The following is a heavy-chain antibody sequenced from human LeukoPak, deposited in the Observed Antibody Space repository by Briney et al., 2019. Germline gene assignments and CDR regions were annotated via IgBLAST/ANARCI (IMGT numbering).Heavy chain of an antibody. CDR2: KSPNSGDT. D-gene: IGHD7-27*01. CDR1: GYTFTSYD. J-gene: IGHJ4*02. V-gene: IGHV1-8*01. Sequence: ASVKVSCKASGYTFTSYDINWVRQATGQRPEWMGWKSPNSGDTGYAQKFQDRVTMTRNTSISTAYMELSSLRSDDTAVYYCARGPPNWGYDYWGPGTLVTVSS. CDR3: ARGPPNWGYDY.